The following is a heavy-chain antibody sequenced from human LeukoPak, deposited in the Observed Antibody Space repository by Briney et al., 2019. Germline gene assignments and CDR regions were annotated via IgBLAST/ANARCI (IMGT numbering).Heavy chain of an antibody. Sequence: GASVKVSCKASGGTFSSYAISWVRQAPGQGLGWLGGIIPIFGTSNYAQKFQGRVTITTDESTSTAYMELSSLRSEDTAVYYCASGGSHGDDAFDIWGQGTIVTVSS. V-gene: IGHV1-69*05. CDR3: ASGGSHGDDAFDI. CDR2: IIPIFGTS. J-gene: IGHJ3*02. CDR1: GGTFSSYA. D-gene: IGHD1-26*01.